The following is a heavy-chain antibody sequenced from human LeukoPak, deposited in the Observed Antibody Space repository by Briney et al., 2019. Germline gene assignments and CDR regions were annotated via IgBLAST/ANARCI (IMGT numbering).Heavy chain of an antibody. V-gene: IGHV4-61*02. CDR3: ARVTGYMTEDYFDY. J-gene: IGHJ4*02. D-gene: IGHD6-13*01. Sequence: PSETLSLTCTVSGGSISSGSYYWSWIRQPAGKGLEWIGRIYTSGSTNYNPSLKSRVTISVDTSKNQFSLRLSSVTAADTAVYYCARVTGYMTEDYFDYWGQGTLITVSS. CDR2: IYTSGST. CDR1: GGSISSGSYY.